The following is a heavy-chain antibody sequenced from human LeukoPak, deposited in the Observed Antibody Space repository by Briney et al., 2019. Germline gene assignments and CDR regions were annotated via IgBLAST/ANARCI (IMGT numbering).Heavy chain of an antibody. D-gene: IGHD3-10*01. CDR3: ARHFYGSGTYNHFDY. CDR1: GYTFTSYG. J-gene: IGHJ4*02. Sequence: ASVKVSCKASGYTFTSYGMSGVRQAPGEGPEGMGWISPYNGNTNYAQKLQGTATITTDTSPSTAYMELRSLTSDDTAVYYCARHFYGSGTYNHFDYWGQRTLVTVSS. CDR2: ISPYNGNT. V-gene: IGHV1-18*01.